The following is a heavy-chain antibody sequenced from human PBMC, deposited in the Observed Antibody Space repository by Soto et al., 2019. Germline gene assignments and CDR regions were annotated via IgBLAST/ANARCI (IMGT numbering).Heavy chain of an antibody. V-gene: IGHV1-2*02. CDR3: ARDLGQAYCSSTSCYPFYYYYGMDV. J-gene: IGHJ6*02. D-gene: IGHD2-2*01. CDR1: GYTFTGDY. CDR2: INPNSGGT. Sequence: ASVKVSCKASGYTFTGDYMHWVRQAPGQGLEWMGWINPNSGGTNYAQKFQGRVTMTRDTSISTAYMELSRLRSDDTAAYYCARDLGQAYCSSTSCYPFYYYYGMDVWGQGTTVTVSS.